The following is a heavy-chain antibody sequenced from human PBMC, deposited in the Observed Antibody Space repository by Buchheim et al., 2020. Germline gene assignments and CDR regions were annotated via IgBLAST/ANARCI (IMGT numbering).Heavy chain of an antibody. CDR1: GFTFSSYA. V-gene: IGHV3-30-3*01. D-gene: IGHD2-2*01. CDR2: ISYDGSNK. CDR3: ARDRAMPYSYYGMDV. J-gene: IGHJ6*02. Sequence: QVQLVESGGGVVQPGRSLRLSCAASGFTFSSYAMHWVRQAPGKGLEWVAVISYDGSNKYYADSVKGRFTISRDNSKNTLYLQMNSLRAEDTAVYYCARDRAMPYSYYGMDVWGQGTT.